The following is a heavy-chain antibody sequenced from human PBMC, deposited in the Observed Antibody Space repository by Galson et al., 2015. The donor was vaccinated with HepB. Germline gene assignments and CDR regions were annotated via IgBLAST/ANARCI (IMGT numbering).Heavy chain of an antibody. J-gene: IGHJ4*02. V-gene: IGHV3-33*01. CDR3: ARTTVTTSPYYFDY. D-gene: IGHD4-11*01. CDR1: GFTFSSYG. CDR2: IWYDGSNK. Sequence: SLRLSCAASGFTFSSYGMHWVRQAPGKGLERVAVIWYDGSNKYYADSVRGRFTISRDNSKNTLYLQMNSLRAEDTAVYYCARTTVTTSPYYFDYWGQGTLVTVSS.